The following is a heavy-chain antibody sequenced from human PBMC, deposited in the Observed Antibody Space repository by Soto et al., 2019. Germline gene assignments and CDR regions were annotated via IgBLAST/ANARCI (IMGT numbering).Heavy chain of an antibody. CDR3: AKDRAPGVVNPFDY. D-gene: IGHD3-3*01. V-gene: IGHV3-30*18. CDR2: ISYDGSNK. Sequence: VQLLESGGGLVQPGGSLRLSCAASGFTFSNYAMSWVRQTPGKGLEWVAVISYDGSNKYYADSVKGRFTISRDNSKNTLSLQMSSLRAEDTAVYYCAKDRAPGVVNPFDYWGKGTLVTVSS. J-gene: IGHJ4*02. CDR1: GFTFSNYA.